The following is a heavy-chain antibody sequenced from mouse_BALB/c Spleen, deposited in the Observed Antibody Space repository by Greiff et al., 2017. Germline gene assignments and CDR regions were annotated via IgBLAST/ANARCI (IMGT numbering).Heavy chain of an antibody. Sequence: EVQLQESGPGLVKPSQSLSLTCTVTGYSITSDYAWNWIRQFPGNKLEWMGYISYSGSTSYNPSLKSRISITRDTSKNQFFLQLNSVTTEDTATYYCARYWDAMDYWGQGTSVTVSS. CDR3: ARYWDAMDY. D-gene: IGHD4-1*01. J-gene: IGHJ4*01. V-gene: IGHV3-2*02. CDR1: GYSITSDYA. CDR2: ISYSGST.